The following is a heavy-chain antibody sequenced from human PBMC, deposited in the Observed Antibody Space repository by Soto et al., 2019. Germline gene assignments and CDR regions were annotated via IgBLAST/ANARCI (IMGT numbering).Heavy chain of an antibody. D-gene: IGHD2-15*01. CDR3: AKDARVDGYSEFYY. Sequence: PGGSLRLSCAGFGFTFSTYSMNWVRQAPGKGLEWASSIYGNGGGTFYADSVKGRFTISRDNSKNTLYLQMDSLRAEDTAVYYCAKDARVDGYSEFYYCCRRTLVTISS. V-gene: IGHV3-23*01. CDR2: IYGNGGGT. CDR1: GFTFSTYS. J-gene: IGHJ4*02.